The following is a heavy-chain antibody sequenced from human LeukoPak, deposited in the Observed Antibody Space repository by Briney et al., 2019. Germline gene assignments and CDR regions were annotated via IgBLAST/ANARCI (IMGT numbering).Heavy chain of an antibody. V-gene: IGHV3-66*01. J-gene: IGHJ4*02. CDR3: ACRSRWPLAGIDY. CDR2: IYPGGDT. D-gene: IGHD5-24*01. CDR1: GLTVSSNY. Sequence: GGSLRLSCAASGLTVSSNYMTWVRQGPGKGLEWVSVIYPGGDTYYADSVRGRFIISRDTSKNTLYLQMASLSAEDTAVYYCACRSRWPLAGIDYWGRGTLVTVSS.